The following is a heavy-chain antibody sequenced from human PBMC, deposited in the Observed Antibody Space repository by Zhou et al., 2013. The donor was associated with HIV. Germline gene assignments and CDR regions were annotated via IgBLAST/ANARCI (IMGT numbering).Heavy chain of an antibody. J-gene: IGHJ3*02. CDR3: NRGMQQWVNDAFDI. Sequence: QVQLVQSGAEVKKPGSSVKVSCKASGGTFNSYAVVWVRQAPGQGLEWLGLINPGIGSTYYAEKFQGRVTMTRDTSTNTVNMQLGTLTSEDTAVYYCNRGMQQWVNDAFDIWGQGTMVTVSS. CDR1: GGTFNSYA. D-gene: IGHD3-16*01. CDR2: INPGIGST. V-gene: IGHV1-46*02.